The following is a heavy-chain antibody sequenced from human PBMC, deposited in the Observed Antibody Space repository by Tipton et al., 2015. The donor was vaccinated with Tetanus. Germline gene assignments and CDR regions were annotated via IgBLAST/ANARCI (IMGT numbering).Heavy chain of an antibody. CDR1: GDSISSSY. J-gene: IGHJ4*02. D-gene: IGHD2-15*01. Sequence: TLSLTCTVSGDSISSSYWSWIRQPPGKGLEWIGYVYHTGSTYYKPSLKSRVTMSVDRSMNQFSLNLNSVTAADTAVYYCARGHLRGIVVAVFDYWGQGTLVSVSS. CDR2: VYHTGST. CDR3: ARGHLRGIVVAVFDY. V-gene: IGHV4-30-2*01.